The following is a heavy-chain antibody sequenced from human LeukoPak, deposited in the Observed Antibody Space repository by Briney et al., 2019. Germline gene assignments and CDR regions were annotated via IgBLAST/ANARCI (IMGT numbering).Heavy chain of an antibody. J-gene: IGHJ4*02. CDR3: ATRRFGELTY. D-gene: IGHD3-10*01. Sequence: GGSLRLSCAASGFTVSSNYMSWVRQAPGKGLEWVSVIYSGDSAGYADSVKGRFSISRDTSKNTLYLQMNSLRVEDTAVYYCATRRFGELTYWGQGTLVTVSS. CDR1: GFTVSSNY. V-gene: IGHV3-66*01. CDR2: IYSGDSA.